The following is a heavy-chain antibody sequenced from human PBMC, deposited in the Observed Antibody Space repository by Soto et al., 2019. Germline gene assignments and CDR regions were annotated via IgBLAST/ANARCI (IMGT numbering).Heavy chain of an antibody. D-gene: IGHD1-26*01. CDR3: ATPSGSSGSYHWGYFDY. CDR1: GFTFSSFA. J-gene: IGHJ4*02. V-gene: IGHV3-23*01. CDR2: ISSSGGST. Sequence: EVQLLESGGGLVQPGGSLRLSCAASGFTFSSFAVSWVRQAPGKGLEWISTISSSGGSTYYADSVKGRFTISRDNSKNXXYLQMNSLRAEDTAVYYCATPSGSSGSYHWGYFDYWGQGTLVTVSS.